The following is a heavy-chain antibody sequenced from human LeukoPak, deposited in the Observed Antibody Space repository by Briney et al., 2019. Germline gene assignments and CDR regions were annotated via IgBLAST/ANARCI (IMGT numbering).Heavy chain of an antibody. V-gene: IGHV4-34*01. CDR3: ARSPHYDFWSGYYIGNYFYY. CDR2: INHSGST. CDR1: GGSFSGYY. Sequence: SETLSLTCAVYGGSFSGYYWSWIRQPPGKGLEWIGEINHSGSTNYNPSLKGRVTISVDTSKNQFSLELSSVTAADTAVYYCARSPHYDFWSGYYIGNYFYYWGQGPLVTVSS. J-gene: IGHJ4*02. D-gene: IGHD3-3*01.